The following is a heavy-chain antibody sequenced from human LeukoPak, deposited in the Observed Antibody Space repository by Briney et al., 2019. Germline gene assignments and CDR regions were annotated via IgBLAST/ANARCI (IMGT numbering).Heavy chain of an antibody. V-gene: IGHV1-24*01. CDR1: GYTLTELS. Sequence: ASVKVSCKVSGYTLTELSMHWVRQAPGKGLEWMGGFDPEDGETIYAQEFQGRVTMTEDTSTDTAYMELSSLRSEDTAVYYCATGMYYYDSSGFDYWGQGTLVTVSS. CDR2: FDPEDGET. D-gene: IGHD3-22*01. CDR3: ATGMYYYDSSGFDY. J-gene: IGHJ4*02.